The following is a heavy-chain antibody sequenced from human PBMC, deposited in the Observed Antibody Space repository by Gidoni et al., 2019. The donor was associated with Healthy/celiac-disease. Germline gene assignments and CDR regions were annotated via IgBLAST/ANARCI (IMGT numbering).Heavy chain of an antibody. D-gene: IGHD2-8*02. Sequence: EVQLVESGGGLVKPGGSLRLSCAASGFTFSSYSMNWVRPAPGKGLEWVSSISSSSSYIYYADSVKGRFTISRDNAKNSLYLQMNSLRAEDTAVYYCARDSLRRGYCTGGVCYNYYYYGMDVWGQGTTVTVSS. CDR3: ARDSLRRGYCTGGVCYNYYYYGMDV. V-gene: IGHV3-21*01. CDR1: GFTFSSYS. J-gene: IGHJ6*02. CDR2: ISSSSSYI.